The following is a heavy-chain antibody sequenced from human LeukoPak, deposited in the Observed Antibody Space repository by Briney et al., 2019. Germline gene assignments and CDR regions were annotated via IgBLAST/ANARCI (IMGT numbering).Heavy chain of an antibody. J-gene: IGHJ4*02. Sequence: GASLRLSYAAAGSTFSSYTISLVRQAPGKGLEWVSDISGSGGSTYYADSGKGWFTISRDNSKNTLYLQMNSLRAEDTAVYYCAKGGGYCGSTSCPVGYWGQGSLVTVSS. D-gene: IGHD2-2*01. V-gene: IGHV3-23*01. CDR2: ISGSGGST. CDR3: AKGGGYCGSTSCPVGY. CDR1: GSTFSSYT.